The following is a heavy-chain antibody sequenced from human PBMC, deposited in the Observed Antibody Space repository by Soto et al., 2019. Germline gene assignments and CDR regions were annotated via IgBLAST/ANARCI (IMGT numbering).Heavy chain of an antibody. Sequence: PSETLSLTCTVSGGSISSSSYYWGWIRQPPGKGLEWIGSIYYSGSTYYNPSLKSRVTISVDTSKNQFSLKLSSVTAADTAVYYCARLCSGGSCYDDWGQGTLATVSS. D-gene: IGHD2-15*01. V-gene: IGHV4-39*01. CDR3: ARLCSGGSCYDD. CDR1: GGSISSSSYY. CDR2: IYYSGST. J-gene: IGHJ4*02.